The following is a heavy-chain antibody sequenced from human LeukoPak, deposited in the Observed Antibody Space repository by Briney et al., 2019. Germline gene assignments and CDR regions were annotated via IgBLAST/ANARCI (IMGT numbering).Heavy chain of an antibody. V-gene: IGHV4-4*07. CDR1: GGSISSYY. CDR2: IYTSGST. J-gene: IGHJ3*02. Sequence: SETLSLTCTVSGGSISSYYWSWIRQPAGKGLEWIGRIYTSGSTNYNPSLKSRVTMSVDTSKNQYSLKLSSVTAADTAVYYCARGYDILTGQVGAFDIWGQGTMVTVSS. CDR3: ARGYDILTGQVGAFDI. D-gene: IGHD3-9*01.